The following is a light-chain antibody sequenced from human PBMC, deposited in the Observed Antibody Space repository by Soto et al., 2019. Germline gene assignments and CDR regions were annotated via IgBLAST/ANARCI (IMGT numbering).Light chain of an antibody. V-gene: IGLV2-8*01. CDR3: SSHGGSNAFYV. CDR1: TSDIGAYNY. Sequence: QSALTQPASVSGSPGQSVTISCSGTTSDIGAYNYVSWYQRQHPGKPPKLIIFEVSQRPSGVPDRFSGSKSGNTAYLTVSGLQAEDEADYYCSSHGGSNAFYVFGTGTKLTVL. CDR2: EVS. J-gene: IGLJ1*01.